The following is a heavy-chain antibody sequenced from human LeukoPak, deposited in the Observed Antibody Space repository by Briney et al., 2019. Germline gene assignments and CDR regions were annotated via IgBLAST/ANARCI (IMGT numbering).Heavy chain of an antibody. CDR3: AKEVTYYDFWSGTDDAFDI. V-gene: IGHV3-23*01. CDR2: ISGSGGST. D-gene: IGHD3-3*01. J-gene: IGHJ3*02. Sequence: GGSLRLSCAASGFTFSSYAMSWVRQAPGKGLEWVSAISGSGGSTYYADSVKGRFIISRDNSKNTLYLQMNSLRAEDTAVYYCAKEVTYYDFWSGTDDAFDIWGQGTMVTVSS. CDR1: GFTFSSYA.